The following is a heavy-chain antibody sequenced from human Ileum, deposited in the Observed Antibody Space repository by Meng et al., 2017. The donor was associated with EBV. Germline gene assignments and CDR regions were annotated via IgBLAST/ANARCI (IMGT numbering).Heavy chain of an antibody. J-gene: IGHJ4*02. Sequence: QVQLQEAGPGRGKSSGTLSLTCTVSGDPISSDIWWSWVRQPPGKGLEWIGEVYHRGDTNYNPSLKSRVDISVDKSKNQFYLSLFSVTAADTAVYYCGRDQGRELINHWGQGTLVTVSS. D-gene: IGHD1-7*01. CDR2: VYHRGDT. V-gene: IGHV4-4*02. CDR3: GRDQGRELINH. CDR1: GDPISSDIW.